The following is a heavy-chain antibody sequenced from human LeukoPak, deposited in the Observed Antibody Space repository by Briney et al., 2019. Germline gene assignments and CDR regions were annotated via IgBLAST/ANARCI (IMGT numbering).Heavy chain of an antibody. CDR1: GGSISSGDYY. J-gene: IGHJ3*02. CDR3: ARGQGRKVRITMIVVVRSSDAFDI. V-gene: IGHV4-30-4*08. CDR2: IYYSGST. D-gene: IGHD3-22*01. Sequence: SQTLSLTCTVSGGSISSGDYYWSWIRQPPGKGLEWIGYIYYSGSTYYNPSLKSRVTISVDTSKNQFSLKLSSVTAADTAVYYCARGQGRKVRITMIVVVRSSDAFDIWGQGTMVTVSS.